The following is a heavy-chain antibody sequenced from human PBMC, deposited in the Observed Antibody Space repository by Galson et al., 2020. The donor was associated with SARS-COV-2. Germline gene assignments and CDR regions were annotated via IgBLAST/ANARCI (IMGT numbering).Heavy chain of an antibody. CDR2: IIPILGIA. CDR3: ARGRDFWSGYLDAYYYYYMDV. D-gene: IGHD3-3*01. V-gene: IGHV1-69*10. CDR1: GGTFSSYA. Sequence: SVKVSCKASGGTFSSYAISWVRQAPGQGLEWMGGIIPILGIANYAQKFQGRVTITADKSTSTAYMELSSLRSEDTAVYYCARGRDFWSGYLDAYYYYYMDVWGKGTTVTVSS. J-gene: IGHJ6*03.